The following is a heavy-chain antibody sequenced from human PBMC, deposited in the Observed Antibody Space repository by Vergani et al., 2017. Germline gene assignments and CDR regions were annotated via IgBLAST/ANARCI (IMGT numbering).Heavy chain of an antibody. CDR1: GYTFTGYY. D-gene: IGHD5-18*01. J-gene: IGHJ5*02. CDR3: ARGGSSFRLYVDTARGNGFDP. CDR2: INPNSGGT. V-gene: IGHV1-2*02. Sequence: QVQLVQSGAEVKKPGASVKVSCKASGYTFTGYYMHWVRQAPGQGLEWMGWINPNSGGTNYAQKFQGRVTMTRDTSISTAYMELSRLSADDTAVYYCARGGSSFRLYVDTARGNGFDPWGQGTLVTVSS.